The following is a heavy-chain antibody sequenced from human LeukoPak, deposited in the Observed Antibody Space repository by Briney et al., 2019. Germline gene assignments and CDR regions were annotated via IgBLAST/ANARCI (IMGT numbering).Heavy chain of an antibody. CDR2: ISSSSSTI. J-gene: IGHJ4*02. V-gene: IGHV3-48*01. Sequence: GGSLRLSCAASGFTFSSYSMNWVRQAPGKGLEWVSYISSSSSTIYYADSVKGRFTISRDNAKNSLYLQMNSLRAEDTAVYYCARDRSSRATYYFDYWGQGTLVTVSS. CDR1: GFTFSSYS. CDR3: ARDRSSRATYYFDY.